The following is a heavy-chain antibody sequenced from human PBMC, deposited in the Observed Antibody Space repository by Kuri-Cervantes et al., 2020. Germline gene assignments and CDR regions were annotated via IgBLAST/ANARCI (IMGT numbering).Heavy chain of an antibody. D-gene: IGHD6-19*01. J-gene: IGHJ3*02. CDR2: INHSGST. Sequence: SETLSLTCAVYGGSFSGYYWSWIRQPPGKGLEWIGEINHSGSTNYNPSLKSRVTISVDTSKNQFSLKLSSVTAADTAVYYCARGRRGWYAFDIWGQGIM. CDR1: GGSFSGYY. V-gene: IGHV4-34*01. CDR3: ARGRRGWYAFDI.